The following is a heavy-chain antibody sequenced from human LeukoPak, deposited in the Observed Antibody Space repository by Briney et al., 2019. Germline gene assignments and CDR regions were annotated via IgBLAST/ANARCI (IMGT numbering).Heavy chain of an antibody. CDR1: GFTLSSYS. D-gene: IGHD7-27*01. J-gene: IGHJ3*01. V-gene: IGHV3-48*02. CDR2: INSGSSYM. Sequence: GGSLRLSCAASGFTLSSYSMNWVRQAPGKGLEWVSYINSGSSYMYYPDSVKGRFTISRDNAKNSLYLQMDSLRDEDTAVYYCAREDDDWGPNTFDVWGQGTVVTVSS. CDR3: AREDDDWGPNTFDV.